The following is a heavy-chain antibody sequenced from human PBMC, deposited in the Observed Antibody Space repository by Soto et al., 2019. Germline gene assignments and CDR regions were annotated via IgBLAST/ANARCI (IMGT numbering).Heavy chain of an antibody. CDR1: GFTFNTYG. CDR3: ARADCTGAYCYSWPFNYGVDV. D-gene: IGHD2-15*01. CDR2: IWYDGSNK. Sequence: QVQLVESGGGVVQPGGSLRLSCTTSGFTFNTYGMHWVRQAPGKGLEGVAIIWYDGSNKYYADSVKGRFTISRDNSRKTLYLQMNSLRAEDTALYYCARADCTGAYCYSWPFNYGVDVWGQGTTVTVSS. J-gene: IGHJ6*02. V-gene: IGHV3-33*08.